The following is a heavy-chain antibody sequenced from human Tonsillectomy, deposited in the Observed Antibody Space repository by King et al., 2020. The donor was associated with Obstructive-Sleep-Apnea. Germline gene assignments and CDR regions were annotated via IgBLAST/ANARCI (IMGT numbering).Heavy chain of an antibody. V-gene: IGHV4-31*03. CDR1: GGSISSGGYY. Sequence: QLQESGPGLVKPSQTLSLTCTVSGGSISSGGYYWSWIRQHPGKGLEWIGYIYYSGSTYYNPSLKSRVTISVDTSKNQFSLKLSSVTAADTAVYYCARDRAVRWGCIDYWGQGTLVTVSS. D-gene: IGHD5-24*01. CDR2: IYYSGST. CDR3: ARDRAVRWGCIDY. J-gene: IGHJ4*02.